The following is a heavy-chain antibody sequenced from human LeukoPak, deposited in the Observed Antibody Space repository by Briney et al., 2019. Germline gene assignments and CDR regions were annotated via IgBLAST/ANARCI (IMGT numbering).Heavy chain of an antibody. J-gene: IGHJ5*02. CDR3: ARGSTGGSRGRWFDP. CDR1: GDSINTRRYY. Sequence: ETVSLNCSVSGDSINTRRYYWRGFRQPPGRGLEWIGSIYYSGGPHYNPSLKTRVTITVDTSKNQLSLQLTSVTAADTAVYYCARGSTGGSRGRWFDPWGQAAVATVSS. D-gene: IGHD1-26*01. CDR2: IYYSGGP. V-gene: IGHV4-39*01.